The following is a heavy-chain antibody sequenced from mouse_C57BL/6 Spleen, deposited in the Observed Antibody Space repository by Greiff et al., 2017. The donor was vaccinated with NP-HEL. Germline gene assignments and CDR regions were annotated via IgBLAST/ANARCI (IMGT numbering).Heavy chain of an antibody. Sequence: VQLQQSGAELVRPGASVTLSCKASGYTFTDYEMHWVKQTPVHGLGWIGAIDPETGGTAYNQKFKGKAILTADKSSSTAYMELRSLTSEDSAVYYCTRGDGSSHGGYFDVWGTGTTVTVSS. J-gene: IGHJ1*03. D-gene: IGHD1-1*01. CDR2: IDPETGGT. CDR3: TRGDGSSHGGYFDV. CDR1: GYTFTDYE. V-gene: IGHV1-15*01.